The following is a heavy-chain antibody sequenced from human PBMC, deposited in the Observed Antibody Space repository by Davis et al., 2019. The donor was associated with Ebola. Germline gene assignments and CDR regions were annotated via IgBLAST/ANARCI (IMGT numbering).Heavy chain of an antibody. Sequence: ASVKVSCKASGYTFTSYYMHWVRQAPGQGLEWMGIINPSGGSTSYAQKFQGRVTMTRDTSTSPVYMALSSLRSEETAVYYCARGDELTVTTFPYYYYGMDVWGQGTTVTVSS. CDR1: GYTFTSYY. J-gene: IGHJ6*02. CDR2: INPSGGST. D-gene: IGHD4-11*01. CDR3: ARGDELTVTTFPYYYYGMDV. V-gene: IGHV1-46*01.